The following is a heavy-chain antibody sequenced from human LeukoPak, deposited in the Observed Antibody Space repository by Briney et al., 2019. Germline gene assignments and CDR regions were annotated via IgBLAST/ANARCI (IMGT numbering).Heavy chain of an antibody. CDR1: GYTFTSYY. J-gene: IGHJ4*02. CDR3: ARDPPDYYDSSGYYNTYFDY. V-gene: IGHV1-46*01. Sequence: ASVKVSCKASGYTFTSYYMHWVRQAPGQGLEWMGIINPSGGSTSYAQKFQGRVTMTRDTSISTAYMELSRLRSDDTAVYYCARDPPDYYDSSGYYNTYFDYWGQGALVTVSS. D-gene: IGHD3-22*01. CDR2: INPSGGST.